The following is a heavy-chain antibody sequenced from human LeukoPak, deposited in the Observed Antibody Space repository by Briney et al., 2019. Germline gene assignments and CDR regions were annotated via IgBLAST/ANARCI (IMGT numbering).Heavy chain of an antibody. CDR2: IIPIFGTA. J-gene: IGHJ4*02. CDR3: ARWPYYYDSSGYYTASPFDY. Sequence: SVKVSCKASGGTFSSYAISWVRQAPGQGLEWMGGIIPIFGTANYAQKFQGRVTITTDTSTSTAYMELRSLRSDDTAVYYCARWPYYYDSSGYYTASPFDYWGQGTLVTVSS. D-gene: IGHD3-22*01. V-gene: IGHV1-69*05. CDR1: GGTFSSYA.